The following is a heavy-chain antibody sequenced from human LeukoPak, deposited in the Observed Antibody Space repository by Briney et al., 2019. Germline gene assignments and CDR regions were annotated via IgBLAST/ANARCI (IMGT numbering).Heavy chain of an antibody. CDR3: TRAGMVTGLDY. V-gene: IGHV3-74*01. CDR1: GFTFSSYW. Sequence: GGSLRLSCTASGFTFSSYWMHWVRQVPGKGLVWVSRIYSDGSVRTYADSVEGRFTISRDNAKNTVYMQMNSLRAEDMAVYYCTRAGMVTGLDYWGRGTLVTVSS. J-gene: IGHJ4*02. D-gene: IGHD2-21*02. CDR2: IYSDGSVR.